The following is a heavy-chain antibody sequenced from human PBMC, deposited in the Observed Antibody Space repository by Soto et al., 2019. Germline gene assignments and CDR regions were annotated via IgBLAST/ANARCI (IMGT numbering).Heavy chain of an antibody. D-gene: IGHD3-10*01. CDR1: AFSSHHHA. CDR2: IHWNNGAT. Sequence: GGSLRLSCVASAFSSHHHAIHWVRQGPGKGLEWVSGIHWNNGATGYADSVKGRFTIFKDNSKNTLYLQMNSLRAEDTAVYYCAKDRRELLWFGELLYPDYYYYYYGMDVWGQGTTVTVSS. CDR3: AKDRRELLWFGELLYPDYYYYYYGMDV. J-gene: IGHJ6*02. V-gene: IGHV3-9*02.